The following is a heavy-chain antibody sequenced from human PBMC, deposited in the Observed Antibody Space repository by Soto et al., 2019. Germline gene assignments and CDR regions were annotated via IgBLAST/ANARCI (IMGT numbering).Heavy chain of an antibody. D-gene: IGHD3-22*01. J-gene: IGHJ4*02. CDR2: ISSSGDST. V-gene: IGHV3-23*01. CDR1: GFTFSSYA. Sequence: EVQLLESGGGLVQPGGSLRLSCAASGFTFSSYAMSWVRQAAGKGLEWVSAISSSGDSTYYTDSVKGRFTISRDNSKSTLCLQMNSLRAEDTAVYYCAKRYYYVNSGVWDSWGQGTLVTVSS. CDR3: AKRYYYVNSGVWDS.